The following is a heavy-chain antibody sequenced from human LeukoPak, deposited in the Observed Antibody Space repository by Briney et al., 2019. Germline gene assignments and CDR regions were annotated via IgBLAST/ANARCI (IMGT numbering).Heavy chain of an antibody. CDR1: GFTFSSYW. D-gene: IGHD5-18*01. J-gene: IGHJ4*02. CDR2: IKQDGSEK. Sequence: GGPLRLSCAASGFTFSSYWMSWVRQAPGKGLEWVANIKQDGSEKYYVDSVKGRFTISRDNAKNSLYLQMNSLRAEDAAVYYCARDRDTAMVSPDYWGQGTLVTVSS. V-gene: IGHV3-7*01. CDR3: ARDRDTAMVSPDY.